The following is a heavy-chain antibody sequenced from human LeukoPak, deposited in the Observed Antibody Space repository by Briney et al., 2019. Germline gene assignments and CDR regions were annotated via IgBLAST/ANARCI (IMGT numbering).Heavy chain of an antibody. CDR3: ARDSSGYSPFDY. J-gene: IGHJ4*02. Sequence: ASVKVSCKASGYTFSSYGISGVRQAPGQGLEWMGWISAYNANIKSAQKLQGRVTMTTDTSTSTAYMELRSLRSDDTAVYYCARDSSGYSPFDYWGQGTLVTVSS. CDR2: ISAYNANI. CDR1: GYTFSSYG. D-gene: IGHD5-12*01. V-gene: IGHV1-18*01.